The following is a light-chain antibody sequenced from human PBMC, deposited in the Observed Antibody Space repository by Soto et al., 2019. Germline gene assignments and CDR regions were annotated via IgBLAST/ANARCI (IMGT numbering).Light chain of an antibody. CDR3: QQRKDYPLT. V-gene: IGKV1-9*01. CDR1: QGISSY. CDR2: AAS. J-gene: IGKJ4*01. Sequence: DIQLTQSPSFLSASVGDRVTITCRASQGISSYLAWFQQKPGRAPKLLVYAASTLQSGVPSRFSGSGSGTEFTLTISSLQPEDFATYYCQQRKDYPLTFGGGTKVDIK.